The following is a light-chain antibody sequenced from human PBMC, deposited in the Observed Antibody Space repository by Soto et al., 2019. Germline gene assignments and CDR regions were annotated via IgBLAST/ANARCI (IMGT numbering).Light chain of an antibody. J-gene: IGKJ1*01. CDR2: AAS. CDR1: LSINKNY. V-gene: IGKV3-20*01. Sequence: EVVLTQSPGTLSLSPGERATLSCRANLSINKNYLAWYQQKPGQAPRLLIYAASSRATGIPDRFSGGGSGKDFTLTIGRLEPEDFAVYYCQQYGSAPRPFGQGTKVEVK. CDR3: QQYGSAPRP.